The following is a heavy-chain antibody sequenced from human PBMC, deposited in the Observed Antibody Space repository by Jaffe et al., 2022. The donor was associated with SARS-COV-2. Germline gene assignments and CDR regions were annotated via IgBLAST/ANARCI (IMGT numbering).Heavy chain of an antibody. V-gene: IGHV3-30*18. CDR2: ISYDGSNK. CDR1: GFTFSSYG. CDR3: AKDESGIDY. D-gene: IGHD1-26*01. Sequence: QVQLVESGGGVVQPGRSLRLSCAASGFTFSSYGMHWVRQAPGKGLEWVAVISYDGSNKYYADSVKGRFTISRDNSKNTLYLQMNSLRAEDTAVYYCAKDESGIDYWGQGTLVTVSS. J-gene: IGHJ4*02.